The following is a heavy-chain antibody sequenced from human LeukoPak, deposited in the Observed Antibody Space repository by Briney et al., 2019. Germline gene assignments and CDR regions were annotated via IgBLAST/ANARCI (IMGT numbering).Heavy chain of an antibody. D-gene: IGHD4-17*01. CDR2: INHSGST. J-gene: IGHJ4*02. CDR1: GGSFSGYY. V-gene: IGHV4-34*01. Sequence: SETLSLTCAVYGGSFSGYYWSWIRQPPGKGLEWIGEINHSGSTYYNPSLKSRVTISVDTSKNQFSLKLSSVTAADTAVYYCAGQTTVTTLNHYWGQGTLVTVSS. CDR3: AGQTTVTTLNHY.